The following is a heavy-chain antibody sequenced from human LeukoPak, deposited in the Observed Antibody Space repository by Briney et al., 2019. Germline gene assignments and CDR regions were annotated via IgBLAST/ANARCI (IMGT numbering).Heavy chain of an antibody. V-gene: IGHV3-7*04. J-gene: IGHJ4*02. CDR1: GFTFSNYW. CDR3: ARYSGSYHGFDY. D-gene: IGHD1-26*01. CDR2: IKQDGSEK. Sequence: GGPLTLSCAPSGFTFSNYWMTWLRQAPGKGLEWVANIKQDGSEKYYVDSVRGRFTISRDNAKNSLDLQMNSLRAEDTAVYYCARYSGSYHGFDYWGQGTLVTVSS.